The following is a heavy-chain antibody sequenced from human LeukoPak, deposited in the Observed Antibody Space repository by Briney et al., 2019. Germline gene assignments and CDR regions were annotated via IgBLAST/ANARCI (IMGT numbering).Heavy chain of an antibody. J-gene: IGHJ4*02. CDR3: AKTFSRSEAAAFY. Sequence: RGSPRLSSAASGFTSSSYTMSGVRHAPGKREEWGSAISGSVGSTYYADSVKGRFTISRDNSKNTLYLQMNSLRVEDTAVYYCAKTFSRSEAAAFYWGQGTLVTVSS. CDR2: ISGSVGST. V-gene: IGHV3-23*01. CDR1: GFTSSSYT. D-gene: IGHD6-13*01.